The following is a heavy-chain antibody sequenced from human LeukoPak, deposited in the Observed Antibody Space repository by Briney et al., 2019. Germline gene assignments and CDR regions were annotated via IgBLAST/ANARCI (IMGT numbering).Heavy chain of an antibody. CDR3: ASGIAVAANWFDP. D-gene: IGHD6-19*01. Sequence: GGSLRLSCAASGFTFRSYEMNWVRQAPGKGLEWVSYISSSGSTIYYADSVKGRFTISRDNAKNSLYLQMNSLRAEDTAVYYCASGIAVAANWFDPWGQGTLVTDSS. J-gene: IGHJ5*02. CDR2: ISSSGSTI. V-gene: IGHV3-48*03. CDR1: GFTFRSYE.